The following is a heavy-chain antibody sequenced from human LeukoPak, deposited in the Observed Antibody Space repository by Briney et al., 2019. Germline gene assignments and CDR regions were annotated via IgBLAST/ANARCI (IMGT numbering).Heavy chain of an antibody. Sequence: PGGSLRPSCAASGFTFSSYGMHWVRQAPGKGLEWVAVISYDGSNKYYADSVKGRFTISRDDSKNTLYLQMNSLSAEDTAVYYCAKDHKTAQDGAAAGPGYWGQGTLVTVSS. J-gene: IGHJ4*02. CDR3: AKDHKTAQDGAAAGPGY. CDR1: GFTFSSYG. CDR2: ISYDGSNK. D-gene: IGHD6-13*01. V-gene: IGHV3-30*18.